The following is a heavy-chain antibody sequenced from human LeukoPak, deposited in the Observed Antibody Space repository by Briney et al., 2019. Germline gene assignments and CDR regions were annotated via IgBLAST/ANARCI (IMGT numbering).Heavy chain of an antibody. CDR2: IDPSDSYT. D-gene: IGHD6-19*01. J-gene: IGHJ5*02. CDR3: ARHVGAVAGTNWFDP. V-gene: IGHV5-10-1*01. CDR1: GYSFTSYW. Sequence: GESLKISCKGSGYSFTSYWISWVRQMPGKGLEWMGRIDPSDSYTNYSPSFQGHVTIPADKSISTAYLQWSSLKASDTAMYYCARHVGAVAGTNWFDPWGQGTLVTVSS.